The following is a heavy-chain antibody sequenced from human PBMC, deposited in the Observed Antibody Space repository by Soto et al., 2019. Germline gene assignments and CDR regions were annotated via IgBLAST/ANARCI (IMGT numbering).Heavy chain of an antibody. Sequence: QVQLQESGPGLVKPSQTLSLTCTVSGGSISSGYYYWNWIRQPPGKGLEWLGYIFYSGTTQYNPSLKRRVTISADTSKNHFTLELTSVTAADTAVYYCARNFYEDVAYPTDAFDLWGQGTLITVSS. CDR1: GGSISSGYYY. D-gene: IGHD3-16*01. CDR3: ARNFYEDVAYPTDAFDL. J-gene: IGHJ3*01. CDR2: IFYSGTT. V-gene: IGHV4-30-4*01.